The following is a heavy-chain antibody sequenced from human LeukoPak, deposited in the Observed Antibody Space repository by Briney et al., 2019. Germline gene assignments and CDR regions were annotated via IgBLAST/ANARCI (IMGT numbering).Heavy chain of an antibody. J-gene: IGHJ4*02. CDR1: GFTFTNYW. D-gene: IGHD5/OR15-5a*01. Sequence: PGGSLRLSCAASGFTFTNYWMTWVRQAPGKGLEFVANINQDESVKNYVDSVKGRFTISRDNAENSLHLQMNSLRGEDTAVYYCARDPGSSAFDYWGQGTLVTVSS. V-gene: IGHV3-7*01. CDR3: ARDPGSSAFDY. CDR2: INQDESVK.